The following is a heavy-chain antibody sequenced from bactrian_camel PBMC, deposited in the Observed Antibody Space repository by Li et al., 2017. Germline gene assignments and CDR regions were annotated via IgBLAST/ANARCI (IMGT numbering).Heavy chain of an antibody. V-gene: IGHV3-2*01. CDR2: ISPSGSTP. J-gene: IGHJ4*01. CDR1: GFTGFAFSSYY. CDR3: ASAFEV. Sequence: QLVESGGGSVQAGESLRLSCAASGFTGFAFSSYYMYWVRQAPGKGLEWVASISPSGSTPYYADSVKGRFTISRDNAKNTVSLQMNSLKSEDTALYYCASAFEVWGQGTQVTVS.